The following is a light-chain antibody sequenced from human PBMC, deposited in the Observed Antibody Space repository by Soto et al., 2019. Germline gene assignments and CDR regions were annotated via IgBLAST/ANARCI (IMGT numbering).Light chain of an antibody. CDR3: SSLTNSDNWV. V-gene: IGLV2-14*02. CDR1: SSDVGNYNR. CDR2: EVK. Sequence: QSVLTQPASVSGSPGQSITISCTGGSSDVGNYNRVSWYRQHPGKAPQLMIYEVKNRPSGVSNRFSGSKSGNTASLTISGLQAEDEADYFCSSLTNSDNWVIGGGTQLTV. J-gene: IGLJ3*02.